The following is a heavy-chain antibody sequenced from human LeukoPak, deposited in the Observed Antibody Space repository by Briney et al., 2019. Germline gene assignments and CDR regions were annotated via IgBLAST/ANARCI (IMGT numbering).Heavy chain of an antibody. CDR3: ASQTEYAGGWVDY. CDR2: ISGGGGST. J-gene: IGHJ4*02. CDR1: GFIFSNYA. D-gene: IGHD6-19*01. V-gene: IGHV3-23*01. Sequence: GGSLRLSCAASGFIFSNYAMSWIRQAPGKGLEWVSAISGGGGSTYYADSVKGRFTISRDNSKNTLYLQMNSLRAEDTAVYYCASQTEYAGGWVDYWGQGTLVTVSS.